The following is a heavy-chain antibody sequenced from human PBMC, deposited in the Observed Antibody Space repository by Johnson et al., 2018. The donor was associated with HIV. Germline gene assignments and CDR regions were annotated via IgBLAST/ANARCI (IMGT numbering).Heavy chain of an antibody. J-gene: IGHJ3*02. CDR2: ISWNSGSI. Sequence: VQLVESGGGLVQPGRSLRLSCAASGFTFDDYAMHWVRQAPGKGLEWVSGISWNSGSIGYADSVKCRFTISRDNAKNSLYLQMNSLRAEDTALYYCAKKRGYDSSGHDAFDIWGQGTMVTVSS. CDR1: GFTFDDYA. V-gene: IGHV3-9*01. CDR3: AKKRGYDSSGHDAFDI. D-gene: IGHD3-22*01.